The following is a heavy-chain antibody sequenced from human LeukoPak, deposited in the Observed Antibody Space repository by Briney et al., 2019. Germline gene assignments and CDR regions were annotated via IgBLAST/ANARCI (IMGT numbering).Heavy chain of an antibody. J-gene: IGHJ6*02. V-gene: IGHV3-9*01. D-gene: IGHD2-15*01. CDR1: GSTFDDYA. CDR3: ASRVAATLYGMDV. CDR2: ISWNSGSI. Sequence: GGSLRLPCAASGSTFDDYAMHWVRQAPGKGLEWVSGISWNSGSIGYADSVKGRFTISRDNSKNTLYLQMNSLRAEDTAVYYCASRVAATLYGMDVWGQGTTVTVSS.